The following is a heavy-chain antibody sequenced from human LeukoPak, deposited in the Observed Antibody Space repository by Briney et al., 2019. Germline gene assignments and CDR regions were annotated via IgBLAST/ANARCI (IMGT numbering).Heavy chain of an antibody. V-gene: IGHV3-23*01. CDR1: GFTFSSYG. J-gene: IGHJ4*02. D-gene: IGHD3-10*01. Sequence: GGSLRLSCAASGFTFSSYGMSWVRQAPGKGLEWVSTISGTGLTYYADFVKGRFIISRDNSKNTLSLQMNSLRADEDTALYYCAKGRDIWFGEIDYWGQGTLVTVSS. CDR2: ISGTGLT. CDR3: AKGRDIWFGEIDY.